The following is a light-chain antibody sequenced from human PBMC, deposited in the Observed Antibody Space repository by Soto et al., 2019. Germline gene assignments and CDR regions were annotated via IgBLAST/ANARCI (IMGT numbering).Light chain of an antibody. V-gene: IGKV2-28*01. J-gene: IGKJ4*01. CDR3: MQALQTPRT. CDR2: LGS. CDR1: QSLLHGNGYNY. Sequence: DIVLTQSPLSLPVTPGEPASISCRSSQSLLHGNGYNYLDWYLQKPGQSPQLLIYLGSYRASGVPDRFSGSGSGTDFTLKISRVEAEDVGVYYCMQALQTPRTFGGGTKVDIK.